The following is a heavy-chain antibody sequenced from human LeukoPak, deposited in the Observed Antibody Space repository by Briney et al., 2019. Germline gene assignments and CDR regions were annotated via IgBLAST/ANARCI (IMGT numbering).Heavy chain of an antibody. CDR1: GGSISSYY. D-gene: IGHD3-22*01. CDR3: ARRAYYYDRSGSYEAFDI. CDR2: MYYSGST. J-gene: IGHJ3*02. V-gene: IGHV4-59*08. Sequence: PSETLSLTCTVSGGSISSYYWSWIRQPPGKGLEWIGSMYYSGSTNYKPSPKSRVTISVDTSKNQFSLKLSSVTAADTAVYYCARRAYYYDRSGSYEAFDIWGQGTMVTVSS.